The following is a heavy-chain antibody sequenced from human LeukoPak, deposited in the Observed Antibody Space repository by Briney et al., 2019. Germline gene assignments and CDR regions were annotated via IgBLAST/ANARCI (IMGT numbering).Heavy chain of an antibody. Sequence: SETLSLTCAVYGGSFSGYYWSWIRQPPGKGLEWIGYISYSGSTNYNPSLKSRVTISIDTSKNQFSLKLSSVTAADTAVYFCAREYSSSSPPLYWGQGTLVTVSS. CDR3: AREYSSSSPPLY. CDR2: ISYSGST. CDR1: GGSFSGYY. J-gene: IGHJ4*02. D-gene: IGHD6-13*01. V-gene: IGHV4-59*01.